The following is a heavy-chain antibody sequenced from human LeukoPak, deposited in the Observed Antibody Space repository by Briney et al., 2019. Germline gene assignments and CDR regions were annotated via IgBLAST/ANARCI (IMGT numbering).Heavy chain of an antibody. Sequence: SETLSLTCAVYGGSFSGYYWSWIRQPPGKGLEWIGEINHSGSTNYNPSLKSRVTISVDTSKNQFSLKLSSVTAADTAVYYCARGGRFGEYYFDYWGQGTLVTVSS. CDR2: INHSGST. J-gene: IGHJ4*02. V-gene: IGHV4-34*01. CDR1: GGSFSGYY. D-gene: IGHD3-10*01. CDR3: ARGGRFGEYYFDY.